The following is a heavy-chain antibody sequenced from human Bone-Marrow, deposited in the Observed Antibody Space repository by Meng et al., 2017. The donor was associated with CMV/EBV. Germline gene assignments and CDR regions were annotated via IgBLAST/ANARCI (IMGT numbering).Heavy chain of an antibody. D-gene: IGHD3-3*01. Sequence: SGKVSCKASGGTFSSYAISWVRQAPGQGLEWMGGIIPIFGTANYAQKFQGRVTITTDESTSTAYMELSSLRSEDTAVYYCARVIWSIHYYYYYGMDVWGQGTTVTVSS. CDR1: GGTFSSYA. CDR2: IIPIFGTA. V-gene: IGHV1-69*05. CDR3: ARVIWSIHYYYYYGMDV. J-gene: IGHJ6*02.